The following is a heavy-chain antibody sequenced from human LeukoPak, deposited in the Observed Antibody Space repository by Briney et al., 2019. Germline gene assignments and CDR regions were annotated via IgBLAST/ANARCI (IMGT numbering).Heavy chain of an antibody. CDR2: IYPGDSDT. J-gene: IGHJ4*02. CDR1: GFTFSTYA. CDR3: ARHRNVLRFLEWSRDLSYFDY. D-gene: IGHD3-3*01. V-gene: IGHV5-51*01. Sequence: GGSLRLSCAASGFTFSTYAMSWVRQAPGKGLEWMGIIYPGDSDTRYSPSFQGQVTISADKSISTAYLQWSSLKASDTAMYYCARHRNVLRFLEWSRDLSYFDYWGQGTLVTVSS.